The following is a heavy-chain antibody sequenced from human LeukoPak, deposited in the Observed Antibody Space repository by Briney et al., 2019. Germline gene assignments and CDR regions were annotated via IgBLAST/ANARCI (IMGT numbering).Heavy chain of an antibody. J-gene: IGHJ4*02. CDR1: GGSVSSSTYY. V-gene: IGHV4-39*01. D-gene: IGHD6-6*01. CDR2: IYYSGST. CDR3: ARRRRSNSSHDY. Sequence: PSETLSLTCTVSGGSVSSSTYYWDWIRQPPGKGLEWIGTIYYSGSTYYNPSLKSRVTISVDTSKNQFSLRLSSVTAADTAVYYCARRRRSNSSHDYWGQGTLVTASS.